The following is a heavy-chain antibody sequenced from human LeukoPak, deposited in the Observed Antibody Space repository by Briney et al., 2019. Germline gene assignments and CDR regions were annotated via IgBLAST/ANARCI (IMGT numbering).Heavy chain of an antibody. CDR3: ARSPHILTGENFDY. J-gene: IGHJ4*02. CDR1: GYSFTSYW. CDR2: IYPGDSDT. Sequence: GESLKISCKGSGYSFTSYWIGWVRQMPGKGLEWMGIIYPGDSDTRYSPSFQGQVTISADKSITTAYMEMSRLRSDDTALYYCARSPHILTGENFDYWGQGTLVTVSS. D-gene: IGHD3-9*01. V-gene: IGHV5-51*01.